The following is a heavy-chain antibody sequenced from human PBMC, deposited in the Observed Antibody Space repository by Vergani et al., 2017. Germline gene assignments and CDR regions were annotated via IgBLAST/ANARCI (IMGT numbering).Heavy chain of an antibody. CDR1: GFTFSNAW. V-gene: IGHV3-15*01. CDR2: IKSKTDGGTT. Sequence: EVQLVESGGGLVKPGGSLRLSCAASGFTFSNAWMSWVRQAPGKGLEWVGRIKSKTDGGTTDYAAPVKGRFTISRDDSKNTLYLQMNSLKTEDTAVYYCATFAGGGFGESYWGQGMLVVVSS. D-gene: IGHD3-10*01. J-gene: IGHJ4*02. CDR3: ATFAGGGFGESY.